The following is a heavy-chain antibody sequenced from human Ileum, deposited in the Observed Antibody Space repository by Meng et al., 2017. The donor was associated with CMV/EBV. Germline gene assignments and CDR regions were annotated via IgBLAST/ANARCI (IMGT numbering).Heavy chain of an antibody. V-gene: IGHV3-23*01. D-gene: IGHD5-18*01. CDR1: GFTFSSYA. Sequence: EAGGGLVQPGGSLRLSWGALGFTFSSYAVTWVRQASGKGLEWVSVISGSGGSTYYADSVKGRFTISRDNSKNTLFLQMNSLSAADTAIYYCASTPRADTYNVLDYWGQGTLVTVSS. CDR3: ASTPRADTYNVLDY. J-gene: IGHJ4*02. CDR2: ISGSGGST.